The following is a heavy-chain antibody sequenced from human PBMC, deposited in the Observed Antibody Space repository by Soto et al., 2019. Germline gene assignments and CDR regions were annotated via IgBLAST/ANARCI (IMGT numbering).Heavy chain of an antibody. Sequence: GGSLRLSCSASGFTFSSYAMHWVRQAPGKGLEYVSAISSNGGSTYYADSVKGRFTISRDNSKNTLYLQMSSLRAEDTAVYYCVKDYETMQLVLGDAFDIWGQGTMVTVSS. CDR1: GFTFSSYA. J-gene: IGHJ3*02. CDR2: ISSNGGST. CDR3: VKDYETMQLVLGDAFDI. V-gene: IGHV3-64D*08. D-gene: IGHD6-13*01.